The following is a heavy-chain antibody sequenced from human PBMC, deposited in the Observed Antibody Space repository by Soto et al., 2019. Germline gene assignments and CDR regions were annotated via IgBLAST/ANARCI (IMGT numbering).Heavy chain of an antibody. D-gene: IGHD6-25*01. CDR3: TRDNGYQVLWV. V-gene: IGHV1-3*01. J-gene: IGHJ6*02. CDR2: INGGNGKT. Sequence: QVQFVQSGAEVKKPGASVRVSCKASGYTFVDYAIHWVRQAPGQRPEWMGWINGGNGKTKYSQCFQGRVTITRDTSATTSDVELSNLRSEDAAVYYCTRDNGYQVLWVWGPGTTVTVSS. CDR1: GYTFVDYA.